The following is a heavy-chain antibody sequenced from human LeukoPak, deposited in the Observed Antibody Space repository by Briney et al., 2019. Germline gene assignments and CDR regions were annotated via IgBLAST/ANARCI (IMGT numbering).Heavy chain of an antibody. V-gene: IGHV3-49*04. CDR3: SVVVPAATYYFDY. J-gene: IGHJ4*02. D-gene: IGHD2-2*01. Sequence: GGSLRLSCTASGFTFGDYAMSWVRQAPGKGLEWVGFIRSKAYGGTTEYAASVKGRFTISRDDSKSIAYLQMNSLKTEDTAVYYCSVVVPAATYYFDYWGQGTLVTVSS. CDR2: IRSKAYGGTT. CDR1: GFTFGDYA.